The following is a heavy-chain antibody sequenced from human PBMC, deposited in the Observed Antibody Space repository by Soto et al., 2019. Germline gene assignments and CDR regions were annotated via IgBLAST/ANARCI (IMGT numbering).Heavy chain of an antibody. CDR3: AHPRGYGVFDAYDI. D-gene: IGHD4-17*01. V-gene: IGHV3-23*01. J-gene: IGHJ3*02. CDR1: GFTFITYA. Sequence: PWGSLRLSCVASGFTFITYAIIFFRQSPLKGLEWVSALTPSGGETYYADSVKGRFTISRDNSMNALYLQMNSLRVEDTAVYYCAHPRGYGVFDAYDIWGQGTMVTVSS. CDR2: LTPSGGET.